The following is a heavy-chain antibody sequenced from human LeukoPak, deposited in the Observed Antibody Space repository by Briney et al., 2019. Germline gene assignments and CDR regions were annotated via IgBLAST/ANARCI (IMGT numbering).Heavy chain of an antibody. J-gene: IGHJ6*04. CDR1: GFTFSSYW. CDR3: ARGKLLRYFDWLSYGMDV. Sequence: PGGSLRLCCAASGFTFSSYWMSWVRQAPGKGLEWVANIKQDGSEKYYVDSVKGRFTISRDNAKNSLYLQMNSLRAEDTAVYYCARGKLLRYFDWLSYGMDVWGKGTTVTVSS. V-gene: IGHV3-7*03. CDR2: IKQDGSEK. D-gene: IGHD3-9*01.